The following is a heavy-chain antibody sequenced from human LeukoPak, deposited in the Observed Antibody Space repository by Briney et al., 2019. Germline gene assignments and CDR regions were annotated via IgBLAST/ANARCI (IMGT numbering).Heavy chain of an antibody. Sequence: ASVKVSCKASGYTFTSYYMHWVRQAPGQGLEWMGIINPSGGSTSYAQRFQGRVTMTRDMSTSTVYMELSSLRAEDMAVYYCASPYSSRWYELCYWGQGTLVTVSS. D-gene: IGHD6-13*01. J-gene: IGHJ4*02. CDR3: ASPYSSRWYELCY. V-gene: IGHV1-46*01. CDR1: GYTFTSYY. CDR2: INPSGGST.